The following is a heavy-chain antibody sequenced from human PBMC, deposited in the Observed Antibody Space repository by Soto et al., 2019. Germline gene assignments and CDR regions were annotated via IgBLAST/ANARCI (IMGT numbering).Heavy chain of an antibody. Sequence: GGSLRLSCAASGFTFDDYAMHWVRQAPGKGLEWVSLISWDGGSTYYADSVKGRFTISRDNSKNSLYLQMNSLRAEDTALYYCAKDYHYYGSGMPSDAFDIWGQGTMVTVSS. CDR2: ISWDGGST. D-gene: IGHD3-10*01. CDR3: AKDYHYYGSGMPSDAFDI. J-gene: IGHJ3*02. CDR1: GFTFDDYA. V-gene: IGHV3-43D*03.